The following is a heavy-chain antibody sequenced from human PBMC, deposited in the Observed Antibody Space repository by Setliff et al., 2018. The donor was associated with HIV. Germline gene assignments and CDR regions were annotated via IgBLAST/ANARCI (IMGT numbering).Heavy chain of an antibody. D-gene: IGHD2-15*01. V-gene: IGHV4-59*02. CDR1: GGSVNGHY. CDR3: ATDPTSYCTGGNCHSGRFAS. CDR2: ISYSGST. Sequence: PSETLSLTCTVSGGSVNGHYWNWIRLTPGKGLEWIGSISYSGSTNYNPSLKSRVTISVDTSRNESSLKLSSVTAADTAVYYCATDPTSYCTGGNCHSGRFASWGQGTLVTVSS. J-gene: IGHJ4*02.